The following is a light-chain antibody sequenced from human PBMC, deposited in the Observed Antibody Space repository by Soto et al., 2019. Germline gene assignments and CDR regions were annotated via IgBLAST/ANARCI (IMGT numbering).Light chain of an antibody. V-gene: IGKV3-20*01. J-gene: IGKJ1*01. CDR2: GAS. CDR1: QSVSSY. Sequence: EIVLTQSPGSLSLSPGERATLSCRASQSVSSYLAWYQQKPGQAPRLLIYGASSRATGFPDRFSGSGSGTDFSLTISRLEPEDSAVYSCQQNSSPPRTFGQGTKVEIK. CDR3: QQNSSPPRT.